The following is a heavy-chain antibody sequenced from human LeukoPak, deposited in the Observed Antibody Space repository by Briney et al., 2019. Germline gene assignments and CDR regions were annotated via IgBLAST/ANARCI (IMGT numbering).Heavy chain of an antibody. CDR2: ISGNGGTT. J-gene: IGHJ4*02. CDR3: AKGRTGYIPDS. V-gene: IGHV3-23*01. D-gene: IGHD6-13*01. Sequence: GGSLRPSCAASGFTFSSYTMTWVRQAPGKGLEWVSVISGNGGTTYYADSVKGRFTISRDNSKSTLYLQMNSLRVEDTAVYYCAKGRTGYIPDSWGQGTLVTVSS. CDR1: GFTFSSYT.